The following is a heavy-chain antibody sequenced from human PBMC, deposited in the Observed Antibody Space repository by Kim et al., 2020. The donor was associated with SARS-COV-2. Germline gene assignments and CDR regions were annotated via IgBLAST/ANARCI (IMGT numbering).Heavy chain of an antibody. V-gene: IGHV4-34*01. Sequence: SETLSLTCAVYGGSFSGYYWSWIRQPPGKGLEWIGEINHSGSTNYNPSLKSRVTISVDTSKNQFSLKLSSVTAADTAVYYCARRGGHYTWGYWGQGTLVTVSS. D-gene: IGHD7-27*01. CDR2: INHSGST. CDR1: GGSFSGYY. CDR3: ARRGGHYTWGY. J-gene: IGHJ4*02.